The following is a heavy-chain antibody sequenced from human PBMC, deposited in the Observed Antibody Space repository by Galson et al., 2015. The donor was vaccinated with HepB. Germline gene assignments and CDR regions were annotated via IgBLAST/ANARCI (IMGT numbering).Heavy chain of an antibody. CDR1: GYTFTGYY. CDR2: INPNSGGT. V-gene: IGHV1-2*02. Sequence: SVKVSCKASGYTFTGYYMHWVRQAPGQGLEWMGWINPNSGGTNYAQKFQGRVTMTRDTSISTAYMELSRLRSDDTAVYYCARDRKRTSSDWGAPDAFDIWGQGTMVTVSS. J-gene: IGHJ3*02. D-gene: IGHD2-2*01. CDR3: ARDRKRTSSDWGAPDAFDI.